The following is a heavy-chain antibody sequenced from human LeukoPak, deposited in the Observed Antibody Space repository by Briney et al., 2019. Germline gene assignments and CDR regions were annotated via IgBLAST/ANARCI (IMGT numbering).Heavy chain of an antibody. D-gene: IGHD6-19*01. CDR2: ISSSSSYI. CDR1: GFTFSSYS. CDR3: AKDQRSSGWYFDY. V-gene: IGHV3-21*04. J-gene: IGHJ4*02. Sequence: GGSLRLSCEASGFTFSSYSMNWVRQAPGKGLEWVSSISSSSSYIYYADSVKGRFTISRDNSKNTLYLQMNGLRAEDTAVYYCAKDQRSSGWYFDYWGQGTLVTVSS.